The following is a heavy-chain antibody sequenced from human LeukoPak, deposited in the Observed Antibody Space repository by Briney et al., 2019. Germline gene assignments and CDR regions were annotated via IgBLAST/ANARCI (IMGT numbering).Heavy chain of an antibody. CDR1: GGTFSSYA. CDR2: IIPIFGTA. V-gene: IGHV1-69*13. Sequence: ASVKVSCKASGGTFSSYAISWVRQAPGQGLEWMGGIIPIFGTANYAQKFQGRVTITADESTSTAYMELSSLRSEDTAVYYCVRDPAPGWPNGYGARMGHYYYGMDVWGQGTTVTVSS. D-gene: IGHD4-17*01. CDR3: VRDPAPGWPNGYGARMGHYYYGMDV. J-gene: IGHJ6*02.